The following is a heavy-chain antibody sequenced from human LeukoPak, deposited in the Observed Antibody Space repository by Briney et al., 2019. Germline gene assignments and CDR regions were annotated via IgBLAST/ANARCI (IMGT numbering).Heavy chain of an antibody. D-gene: IGHD3-10*01. Sequence: GGSLRLSCAASGFTFNSYAMHWVRQAPGKGLEWVAVISYDGSNKYYADSVKGRFTISRDNSKNTLYLQMNGLRAEDTAVYYCARDLIRSITMVRGVIIETLDYWGQGTLVTVSS. J-gene: IGHJ4*02. CDR3: ARDLIRSITMVRGVIIETLDY. CDR1: GFTFNSYA. V-gene: IGHV3-30*01. CDR2: ISYDGSNK.